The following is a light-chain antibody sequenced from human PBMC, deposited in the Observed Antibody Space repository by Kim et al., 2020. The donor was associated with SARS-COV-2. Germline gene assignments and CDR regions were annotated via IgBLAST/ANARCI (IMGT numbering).Light chain of an antibody. V-gene: IGLV4-60*03. J-gene: IGLJ3*02. CDR3: ETWDNNLGV. CDR1: SGHSNYI. Sequence: SSVKLARTLSSGHSNYITTWPQQQPGKAPRYLMKLDGSGSYTKGSGVPDRFSGSRSGADRHLTISNLQSEDEADYYCETWDNNLGVFGGGTQLTVL. CDR2: LDGSGSY.